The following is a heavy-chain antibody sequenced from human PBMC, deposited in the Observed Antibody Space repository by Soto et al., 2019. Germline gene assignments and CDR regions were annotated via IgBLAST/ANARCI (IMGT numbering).Heavy chain of an antibody. CDR1: GFTFSSYA. CDR2: ISGSGGST. D-gene: IGHD3-22*01. J-gene: IGHJ4*02. CDR3: AKWLEYDSSGYYVRNFDY. V-gene: IGHV3-23*01. Sequence: GGSLRLSCAASGFTFSSYAMSWVRQAPGKGLEWVSAISGSGGSTYYADSVKGRFTISRDNSKNTLYLQMNSLRAEDTAVYYCAKWLEYDSSGYYVRNFDYWGQGTLVTVSS.